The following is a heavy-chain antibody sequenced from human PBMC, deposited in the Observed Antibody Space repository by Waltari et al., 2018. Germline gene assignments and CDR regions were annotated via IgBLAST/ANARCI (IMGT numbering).Heavy chain of an antibody. D-gene: IGHD6-19*01. CDR2: IIPIFGTA. V-gene: IGHV1-69*01. CDR1: GGTFSSYA. J-gene: IGHJ6*02. Sequence: QVQLVQSGAEVKKPGSSVKVSCKASGGTFSSYAISWVRQAPGQGLEWMGGIIPIFGTANYAQKFQGRVTITADESTSTAYMELSSLRSEDTAVYYCARDLRYSSGWEPHFGYYYGMDVWGQGTTVTVSS. CDR3: ARDLRYSSGWEPHFGYYYGMDV.